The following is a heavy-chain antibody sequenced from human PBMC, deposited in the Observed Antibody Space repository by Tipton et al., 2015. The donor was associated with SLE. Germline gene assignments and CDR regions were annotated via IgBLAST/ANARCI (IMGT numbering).Heavy chain of an antibody. J-gene: IGHJ4*02. CDR1: GDSISGRY. CDR2: IHYSGSP. CDR3: ARRRGSSWYEDYFDY. D-gene: IGHD6-13*01. V-gene: IGHV4-59*11. Sequence: LRLSCTVSGDSISGRYWSWIRQSPGKGLEWIAYIHYSGSPSYNPSLESRVTILVDTSKNQFSLKLNSVTAADTAVYYCARRRGSSWYEDYFDYWGQGTLVTVSS.